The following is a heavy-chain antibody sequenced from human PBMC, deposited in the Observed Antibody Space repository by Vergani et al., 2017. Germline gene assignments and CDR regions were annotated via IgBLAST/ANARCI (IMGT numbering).Heavy chain of an antibody. CDR1: GFSFNTYS. CDR2: IGYDGRIK. CDR3: AKDGRENSDYGYFDY. J-gene: IGHJ4*02. V-gene: IGHV3-30*02. D-gene: IGHD4-17*01. Sequence: QVQLVETGGGVVQPGGSLRLYCATSGFSFNTYSAHWVRQAPGKGLEWVAFIGYDGRIKYNVDSVKGRFTISRDTSKKTLSLQMRSLRADYTAVYYCAKDGRENSDYGYFDYWGQGTLVTVSS.